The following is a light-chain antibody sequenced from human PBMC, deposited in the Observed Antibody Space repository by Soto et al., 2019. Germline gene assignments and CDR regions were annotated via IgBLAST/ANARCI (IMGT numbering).Light chain of an antibody. J-gene: IGKJ3*01. CDR3: QLYVSSLIT. Sequence: EIVLTQSPGTLSLSPGEGATLSCRASQTVSSHSLAWYQQKPGQPPRLLIYGASSRATGIPDRFVGSGSGTDLTLTIITLEPEDFAVYYCQLYVSSLITFGPGTKVKVK. V-gene: IGKV3-20*01. CDR1: QTVSSHS. CDR2: GAS.